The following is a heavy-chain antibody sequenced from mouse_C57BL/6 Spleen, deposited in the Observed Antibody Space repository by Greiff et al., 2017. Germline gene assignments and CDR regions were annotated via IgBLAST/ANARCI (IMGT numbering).Heavy chain of an antibody. D-gene: IGHD1-1*01. Sequence: VKLQESGAELVRPGTSVKMSCKASGYTFTNYWIGWAKQRPGHGLEWIGDIYPGGGYTNYNEKFKGKAPLTADKSSSTAYMQFSSLTSEDSAIYYCARGDYYGSYYFDYWGQGTTLTVSS. CDR1: GYTFTNYW. J-gene: IGHJ2*01. CDR3: ARGDYYGSYYFDY. V-gene: IGHV1-63*01. CDR2: IYPGGGYT.